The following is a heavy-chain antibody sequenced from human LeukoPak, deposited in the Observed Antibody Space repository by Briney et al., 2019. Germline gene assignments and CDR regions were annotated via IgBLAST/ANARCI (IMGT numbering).Heavy chain of an antibody. D-gene: IGHD3-9*01. CDR3: ARDSDILASDAFDI. V-gene: IGHV3-66*01. CDR2: IYSGGTT. CDR1: GFTVSSNY. J-gene: IGHJ3*02. Sequence: GGSLRLSCAASGFTVSSNYMTWVRQAPGKGLEWVSVIYSGGTTYYADSVKGRFTISRDNSENTLYLQMNTLRAEDTAVYYCARDSDILASDAFDIWGQGTMVTVSS.